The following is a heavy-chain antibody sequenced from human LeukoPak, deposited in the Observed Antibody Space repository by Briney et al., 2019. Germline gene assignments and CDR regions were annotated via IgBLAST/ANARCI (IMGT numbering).Heavy chain of an antibody. CDR2: IYSGGST. J-gene: IGHJ4*02. Sequence: GGSLRLSCVGSGFPFSNVFMAWVRQAPGKGLEWVSVIYSGGSTYYADSVKGRFTISRDNSKNTLYLQMNSLRAEDTAVYYCARTRVDTTTFDYFDYWGQGTLVTVSS. D-gene: IGHD4-11*01. CDR1: GFPFSNVF. V-gene: IGHV3-53*01. CDR3: ARTRVDTTTFDYFDY.